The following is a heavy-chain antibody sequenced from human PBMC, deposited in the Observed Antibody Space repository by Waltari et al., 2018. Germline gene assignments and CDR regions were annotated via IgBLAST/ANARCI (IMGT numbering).Heavy chain of an antibody. CDR1: GFTFINFG. V-gene: IGHV3-30*02. D-gene: IGHD4-17*01. CDR3: VKDGDSFVPGYDAFDV. Sequence: VHLEEFGGGVVQPGGSLPRSCAASGFTFINFGLHWVRQAPGKGLEWLTFIRHDGNNKYYADSVKGRFIISRDNSKNTLYLQINSLRADDTAIYYCVKDGDSFVPGYDAFDVWGQGTMVTVSS. J-gene: IGHJ3*01. CDR2: IRHDGNNK.